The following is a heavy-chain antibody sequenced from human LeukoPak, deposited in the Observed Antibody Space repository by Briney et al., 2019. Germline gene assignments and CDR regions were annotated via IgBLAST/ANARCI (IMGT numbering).Heavy chain of an antibody. J-gene: IGHJ6*02. CDR1: GGSISSYY. CDR2: IYYSGST. V-gene: IGHV4-59*01. D-gene: IGHD4-17*01. CDR3: ARYKVGYGDVRNGMDV. Sequence: SETLSLTCTVSGGSISSYYWSWIRQPPGKGLEWIGYIYYSGSTNYNPSLKSRVTISVDTSKNQFSLKLSSVTAADAAVYYCARYKVGYGDVRNGMDVWGQGTTVTVSS.